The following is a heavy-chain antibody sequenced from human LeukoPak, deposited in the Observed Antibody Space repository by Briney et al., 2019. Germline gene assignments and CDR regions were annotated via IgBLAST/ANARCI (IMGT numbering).Heavy chain of an antibody. CDR1: GYSLSSGYH. CDR3: ARHVAVAVTRYYFDY. D-gene: IGHD3-22*01. V-gene: IGHV4-38-2*01. J-gene: IGHJ4*02. Sequence: SETLSLTSAVSGYSLSSGYHWGWFRQPPGKGLEWIGSIYHSGSTYYNPSLKSRVTISLDTSKNQFSLKLSSVTAADTAVYYCARHVAVAVTRYYFDYWGQGTLVTVSS. CDR2: IYHSGST.